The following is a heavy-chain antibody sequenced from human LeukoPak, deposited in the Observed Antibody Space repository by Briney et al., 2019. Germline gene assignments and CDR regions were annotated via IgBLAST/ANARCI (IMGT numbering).Heavy chain of an antibody. CDR2: INHSGST. V-gene: IGHV4-34*01. D-gene: IGHD2-15*01. J-gene: IGHJ1*01. Sequence: PSETLPLTCAVYGGSFSGYYWSWIRQPPGKGLEWIGEINHSGSTNYNPSLKSRVTISVDTSKNQFSLKLSSVTAADTAVYYCARPRRVCSGGSCYSPYFQHWGQGTLVTASS. CDR3: ARPRRVCSGGSCYSPYFQH. CDR1: GGSFSGYY.